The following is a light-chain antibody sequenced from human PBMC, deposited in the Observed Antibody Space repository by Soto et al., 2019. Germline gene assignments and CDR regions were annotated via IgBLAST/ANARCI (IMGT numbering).Light chain of an antibody. CDR2: DAS. J-gene: IGKJ4*01. CDR3: QQFNSYPLT. Sequence: IQLTQSPSSLSASVGDKVTISCRASQAINSALAWCQQRPGKAPMVLIYDASILESGVPSRFSDSGSGTDFTLTISSLQPEDFATYYCQQFNSYPLTFGGGTKVEIE. V-gene: IGKV1-13*02. CDR1: QAINSA.